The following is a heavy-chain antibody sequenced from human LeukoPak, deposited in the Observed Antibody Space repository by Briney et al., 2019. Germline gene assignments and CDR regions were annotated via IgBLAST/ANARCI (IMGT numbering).Heavy chain of an antibody. J-gene: IGHJ4*02. CDR3: AKESMWFGESNPFDY. Sequence: GGSLRLSCAASGFTFSSYWMSWVRQAPGKGLEWVANIKQDGSEKYYVDSVKGRFTISRDNSKNTLYVQMNSLRAEDTAVYYCAKESMWFGESNPFDYWGQGTLVTVSS. CDR1: GFTFSSYW. V-gene: IGHV3-7*01. CDR2: IKQDGSEK. D-gene: IGHD3-10*01.